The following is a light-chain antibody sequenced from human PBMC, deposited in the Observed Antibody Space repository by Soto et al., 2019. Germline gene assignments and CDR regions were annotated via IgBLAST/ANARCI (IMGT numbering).Light chain of an antibody. CDR3: QQSDAWPLT. V-gene: IGKV3D-15*03. Sequence: DKLMSQSPATLSVSLGERVTLSCRASQNIHNHMSWFLQKPGQTPRLLIYDAIIRAPDVPARFSGSWSVTELTRNVNILQSEDFAVYYYQQSDAWPLTFCGAT. CDR2: DAI. J-gene: IGKJ4*01. CDR1: QNIHNH.